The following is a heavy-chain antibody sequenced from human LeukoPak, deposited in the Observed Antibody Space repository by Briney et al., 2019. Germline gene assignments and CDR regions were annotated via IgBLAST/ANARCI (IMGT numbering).Heavy chain of an antibody. D-gene: IGHD2-2*02. CDR1: GGTFGSYA. CDR3: ARAEYCSSTSCYMGGAFDI. Sequence: SVKVSCKASGGTFGSYAISWVRQAPGQGLEWMGGIIPIFGTANYAQKFQGRVTITADESTSTAYMELSSLRSEDTAVYYCARAEYCSSTSCYMGGAFDIWGQGTMVTVSS. V-gene: IGHV1-69*13. CDR2: IIPIFGTA. J-gene: IGHJ3*02.